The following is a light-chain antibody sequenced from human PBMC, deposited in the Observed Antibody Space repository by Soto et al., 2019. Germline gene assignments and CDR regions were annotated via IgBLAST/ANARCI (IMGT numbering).Light chain of an antibody. Sequence: IGVSESRSSRSASTEARVTITCRASQGISSYLAWYQQKQGKAPKLLIYAASTLQSGVPSRFSGSGSGTDFTLTISCLQSEDFATYYCQQYYSYPPTFGQGTKVDIK. CDR1: QGISSY. CDR2: AAS. V-gene: IGKV1-8*01. J-gene: IGKJ1*01. CDR3: QQYYSYPPT.